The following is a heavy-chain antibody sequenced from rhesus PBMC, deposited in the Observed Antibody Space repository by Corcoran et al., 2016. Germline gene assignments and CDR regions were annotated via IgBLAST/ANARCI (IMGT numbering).Heavy chain of an antibody. Sequence: EVQLVESGGGLAKPGGSLRLSCAASGFTFSNYWMNWVLQAPLNGLVWVTTINSGGQSTYNANSVKGRYTISRGNAKNTLSLQMISLRAEDTAVYYYAKVGYCSGGVCYTFIDYWGQGVLVTVSS. CDR3: AKVGYCSGGVCYTFIDY. CDR2: INSGGQST. CDR1: GFTFSNYW. D-gene: IGHD2-8*01. V-gene: IGHV3S25*01. J-gene: IGHJ4*01.